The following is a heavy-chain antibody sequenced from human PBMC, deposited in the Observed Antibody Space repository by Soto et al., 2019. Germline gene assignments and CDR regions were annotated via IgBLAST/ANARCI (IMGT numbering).Heavy chain of an antibody. J-gene: IGHJ6*02. V-gene: IGHV3-23*01. CDR1: GFTFGNYR. CDR2: ISESGGNT. Sequence: HPGGSLRLSCAASGFTFGNYRINWVRQAPGKGLEWASVISESGGNTFYADSVKGRFTISRDNSKKVVYLEMNSLRADDTAVYYCATESGYYYGIDAWGQGTTVTVSS. CDR3: ATESGYYYGIDA. D-gene: IGHD1-26*01.